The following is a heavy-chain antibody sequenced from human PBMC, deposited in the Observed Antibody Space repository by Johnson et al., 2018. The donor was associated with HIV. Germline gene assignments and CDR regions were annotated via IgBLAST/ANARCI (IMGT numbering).Heavy chain of an antibody. CDR2: INWNGGRT. D-gene: IGHD3-3*01. CDR3: ARESIFGVVIYAFDI. V-gene: IGHV3-20*04. CDR1: GFIFDDYG. J-gene: IGHJ3*02. Sequence: EVQLVESGGGVVRPGGSQRLSCAASGFIFDDYGMSWVRQAPGKGLEWVSHINWNGGRTGYADSMKGRFTISRDNAKKSLYMQMNSLRAEDTGLYYCARESIFGVVIYAFDIWGQGTMVTVSS.